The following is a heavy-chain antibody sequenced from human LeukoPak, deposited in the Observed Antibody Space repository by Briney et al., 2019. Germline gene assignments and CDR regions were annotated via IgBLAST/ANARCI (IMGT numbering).Heavy chain of an antibody. CDR2: ISSSSYI. J-gene: IGHJ5*02. V-gene: IGHV3-21*01. D-gene: IGHD6-19*01. CDR3: TRDRIAVAGTNWFDP. Sequence: GGSLRLSCAASGFTFSSYSMNWVRQAPGKGLEWVSSISSSSYIYYADSVKGRFTISRDNAKNSLYLQMNSLRAEDTAVYYCTRDRIAVAGTNWFDPWGQGTLVTVSS. CDR1: GFTFSSYS.